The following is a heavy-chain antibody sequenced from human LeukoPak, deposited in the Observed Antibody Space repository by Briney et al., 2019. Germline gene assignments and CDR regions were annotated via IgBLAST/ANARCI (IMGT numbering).Heavy chain of an antibody. CDR3: ARVPYRSPSHFDY. D-gene: IGHD4-11*01. CDR1: GFTVSRNY. CDR2: IYSDEST. Sequence: PGGSLRLSCAASGFTVSRNYMSCVRQAPGKGLEWVSAIYSDESTYYADSVKGRFTISRGNSKNTLSLQMNSLRAEDTGLYYCARVPYRSPSHFDYWGQGTLVTVSS. J-gene: IGHJ4*02. V-gene: IGHV3-66*01.